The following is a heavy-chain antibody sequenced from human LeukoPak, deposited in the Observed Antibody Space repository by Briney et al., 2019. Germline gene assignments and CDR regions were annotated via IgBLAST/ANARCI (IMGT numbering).Heavy chain of an antibody. J-gene: IGHJ5*02. Sequence: SETLSLTCSVSGDSMSGYYWSCIRQSPGKGLEWIGYMFYSGATSYNPSLKSRVTISADTSKNHFSLKLYSVTAADTAVYYCARHDDYPGFGRGLDPWGQGSLVTVTS. V-gene: IGHV4-59*08. CDR2: MFYSGAT. CDR1: GDSMSGYY. CDR3: ARHDDYPGFGRGLDP. D-gene: IGHD3-10*01.